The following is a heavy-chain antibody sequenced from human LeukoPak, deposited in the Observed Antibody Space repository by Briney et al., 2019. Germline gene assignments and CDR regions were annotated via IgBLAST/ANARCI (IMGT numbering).Heavy chain of an antibody. CDR1: GFTFSSYA. Sequence: GGSLRLSCAASGFTFSSYAMHWVRQAPGKGLEWVAVISYDGSNKYYADSVKGRFTISRDNSKNTLYLQMNSLRAEDTAVYYCARDSFAPGIAAAGEDYYYMDVWGKGTTVTVSS. J-gene: IGHJ6*03. CDR2: ISYDGSNK. V-gene: IGHV3-30*01. D-gene: IGHD6-13*01. CDR3: ARDSFAPGIAAAGEDYYYMDV.